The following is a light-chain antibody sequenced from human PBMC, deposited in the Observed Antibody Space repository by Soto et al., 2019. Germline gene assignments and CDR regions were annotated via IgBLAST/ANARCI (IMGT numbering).Light chain of an antibody. J-gene: IGLJ7*01. CDR3: CSYAAGDRAV. V-gene: IGLV2-23*01. CDR2: EGS. CDR1: SSDVGSYNL. Sequence: QSALTQPASVSGSPGQSITISCTGTSSDVGSYNLVSWYQQHPGKAPKLMIFEGSKRPSGVSNRFSGSKSGNTASLTISGLQAEDEADYYCCSYAAGDRAVFGGGTQLTVL.